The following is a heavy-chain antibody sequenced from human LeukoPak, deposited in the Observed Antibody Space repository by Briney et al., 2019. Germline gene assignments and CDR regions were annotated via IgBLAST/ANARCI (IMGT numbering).Heavy chain of an antibody. J-gene: IGHJ5*02. CDR2: ISAYNGNT. Sequence: GASVKVSCKASGYTFTSYGISWVRQAPGQGLEWMGWISAYNGNTNYAQKLQGRVTMTTDTSTSTAYMELRSLGSDDTAVYYCARSGRYSSAAFFDPWGQGTLVTVSS. D-gene: IGHD6-19*01. V-gene: IGHV1-18*01. CDR3: ARSGRYSSAAFFDP. CDR1: GYTFTSYG.